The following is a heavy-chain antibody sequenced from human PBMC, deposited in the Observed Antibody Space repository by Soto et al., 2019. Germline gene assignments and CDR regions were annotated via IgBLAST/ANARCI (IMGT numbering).Heavy chain of an antibody. D-gene: IGHD6-13*01. V-gene: IGHV4-61*10. CDR2: IYYSEST. CDR3: ARKQQLVRNTYYYGMDV. CDR1: RGSVSRRSFS. J-gene: IGHJ6*02. Sequence: SVTVVPSRQASRGSVSRRSFSCRATWQTAVTAVEWIGYIYYSESTNYNPSLKRRVTISVDTSKNQFSLKLSSVTAADTAVYYCARKQQLVRNTYYYGMDVWGQGTTVTVSS.